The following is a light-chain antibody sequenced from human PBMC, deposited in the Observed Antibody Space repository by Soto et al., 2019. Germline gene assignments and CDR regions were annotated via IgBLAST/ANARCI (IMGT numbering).Light chain of an antibody. CDR2: EVS. J-gene: IGLJ1*01. CDR3: CLFRSGNTI. Sequence: QSVLTQPPSVSGSPGQSVTISCTGTSSDVGSYNRVSWYQQPPGTAPKLMIYEVSNRPSGVPDRFSGSKSGSTASLTISGLQAEDEADYYCCLFRSGNTILGTGTKVTVL. V-gene: IGLV2-18*01. CDR1: SSDVGSYNR.